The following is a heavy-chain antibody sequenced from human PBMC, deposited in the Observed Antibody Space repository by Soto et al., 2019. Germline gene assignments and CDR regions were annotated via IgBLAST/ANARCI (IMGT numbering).Heavy chain of an antibody. Sequence: QVQLVQSGAEVKKPGSSVKVSCKASGGTFSSYAISWVRQAPGHGLEWMGGIIPIFGTANYAQKCQGRVTITADESTSTAYMEVSSLRSEDTAVNYCARQGYSYGYGSPRPSDYWCQGTLITVSS. CDR2: IIPIFGTA. CDR1: GGTFSSYA. V-gene: IGHV1-69*01. CDR3: ARQGYSYGYGSPRPSDY. D-gene: IGHD5-18*01. J-gene: IGHJ4*02.